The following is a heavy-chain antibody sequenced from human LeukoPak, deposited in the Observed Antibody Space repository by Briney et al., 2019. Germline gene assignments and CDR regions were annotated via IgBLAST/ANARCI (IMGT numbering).Heavy chain of an antibody. J-gene: IGHJ4*02. CDR2: ISSRGNT. D-gene: IGHD6-6*01. CDR1: GGSMSSGGDY. V-gene: IGHV4-31*03. Sequence: SQTLSLTCTVSGGSMSSGGDYWTWIRQHPGKGLEWIVYISSRGNTYYNPSLKSRLTISLDTSKSQCSLQLNSATAADTAVYYCARGPSFGSSSRFDSWGQGTLVTVSS. CDR3: ARGPSFGSSSRFDS.